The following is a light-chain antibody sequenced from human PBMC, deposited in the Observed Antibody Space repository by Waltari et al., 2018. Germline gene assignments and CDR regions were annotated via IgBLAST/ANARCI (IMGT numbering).Light chain of an antibody. CDR3: MQGTHWPRT. CDR1: QSISSN. Sequence: EIVMTQSPVTLSVSPGERATLSCRASQSISSNLAWYQQKPGQSPRLLIHGASTRATGIPAGFSGSGSGTDFTLKISRVEAEDVGVYYCMQGTHWPRTFGQGTKLEIK. CDR2: GAS. J-gene: IGKJ2*01. V-gene: IGKV3-15*01.